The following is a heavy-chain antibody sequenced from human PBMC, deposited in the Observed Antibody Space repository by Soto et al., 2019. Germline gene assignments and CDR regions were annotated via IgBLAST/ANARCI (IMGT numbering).Heavy chain of an antibody. CDR1: GFTFSSYA. CDR2: ISYDGSNK. D-gene: IGHD6-25*01. Sequence: QVQLVESGGGVVQPGRSLRLSCAASGFTFSSYAMHWVRQAPGKGLEWVAVISYDGSNKYYADSVKGRFTISRDNSKNTLYLQMNSLXXEDTAVYYCARESPGPSGYWGQGTLVTVSS. J-gene: IGHJ4*02. CDR3: ARESPGPSGY. V-gene: IGHV3-30-3*01.